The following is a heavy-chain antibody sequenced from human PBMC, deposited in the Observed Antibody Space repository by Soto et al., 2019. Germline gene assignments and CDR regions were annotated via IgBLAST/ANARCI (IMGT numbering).Heavy chain of an antibody. CDR2: IYYSGST. Sequence: PSETLSLTCTVSGGSISSYYWSWIRQPPGKGLEWIGYIYYSGSTNYNPSLKSRVTISVDTSKNQFSLKLSSVTAADTAVYYCASSRRGYYYYMDVWGKGTTVTVSS. J-gene: IGHJ6*03. CDR1: GGSISSYY. V-gene: IGHV4-59*08. D-gene: IGHD2-15*01. CDR3: ASSRRGYYYYMDV.